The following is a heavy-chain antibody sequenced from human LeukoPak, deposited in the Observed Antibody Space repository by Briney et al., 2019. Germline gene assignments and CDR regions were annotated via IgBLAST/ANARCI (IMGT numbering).Heavy chain of an antibody. CDR1: GFTFSSYA. CDR3: AKVPYCSSTSCSGMDV. D-gene: IGHD2-2*01. V-gene: IGHV3-23*01. J-gene: IGHJ6*02. Sequence: PGGSPRLSCAASGFTFSSYAMSWVRQAPGKGLEWVSAISGSGGSTYYADSVKGRFTISRDNSKNTLYLQMNSLRAEDTAVYYCAKVPYCSSTSCSGMDVWGQGTTVTVSS. CDR2: ISGSGGST.